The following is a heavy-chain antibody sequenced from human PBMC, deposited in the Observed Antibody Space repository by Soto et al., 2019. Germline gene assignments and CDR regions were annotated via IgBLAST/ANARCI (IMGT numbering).Heavy chain of an antibody. CDR2: ISGSGGST. J-gene: IGHJ4*02. Sequence: PGVSLRLSFAASGFTFSSYAMSWFRQAPGKGLEWVSAISGSGGSTYYADSVKGRFTISRDNSKNTLYLQMNSLRAEDTAVYYCAKGARSRGWYGRAHYFDYWGQGTLVTVS. CDR1: GFTFSSYA. D-gene: IGHD6-19*01. CDR3: AKGARSRGWYGRAHYFDY. V-gene: IGHV3-23*01.